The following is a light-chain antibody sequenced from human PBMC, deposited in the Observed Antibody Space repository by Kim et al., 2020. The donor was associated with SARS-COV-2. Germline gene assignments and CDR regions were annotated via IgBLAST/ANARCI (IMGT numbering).Light chain of an antibody. CDR2: GTT. CDR3: QSYDSRLSGSV. CDR1: SSNIGAGYH. J-gene: IGLJ2*01. V-gene: IGLV1-40*01. Sequence: QSVLTQPPSVSGAPGQRVTISCTGSSSNIGAGYHVHWYQQLPGTAPKLLMYGTTSRPSGVPDRFSASKSGSSASLAITGLQAEDEADYYCQSYDSRLSGSVFGGGTKVTVL.